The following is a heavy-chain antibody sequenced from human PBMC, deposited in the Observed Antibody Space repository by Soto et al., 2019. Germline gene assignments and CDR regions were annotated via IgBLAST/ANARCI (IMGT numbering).Heavy chain of an antibody. CDR2: IMPVFATP. V-gene: IGHV1-69*12. Sequence: VQLMQSGAEVTKPGSSVKVSCKASGGTFSTSAISWVRQAPGEGLEWVGGIMPVFATPDYAQKFQGRVTISADESTTTAYLELTSLTTDDTAVYYCARDKARQQLGGNYYYILDVWGQGTAITVSS. CDR1: GGTFSTSA. CDR3: ARDKARQQLGGNYYYILDV. D-gene: IGHD3-3*02. J-gene: IGHJ6*02.